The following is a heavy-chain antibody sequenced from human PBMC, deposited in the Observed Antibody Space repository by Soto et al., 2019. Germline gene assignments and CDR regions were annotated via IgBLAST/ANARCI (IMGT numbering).Heavy chain of an antibody. V-gene: IGHV3-23*01. J-gene: IGHJ6*02. Sequence: GGSLRLSCAASGFTFSSYAMIWVRQAPGKGLERVSAISGSGGSTYYADSVKGRFTISRDNSKNTLYLQMNSLRAEDTAVYYCAKAPPRTGPAPFYYYGMDVWGQGTTVTVSS. CDR2: ISGSGGST. CDR3: AKAPPRTGPAPFYYYGMDV. CDR1: GFTFSSYA. D-gene: IGHD3-9*01.